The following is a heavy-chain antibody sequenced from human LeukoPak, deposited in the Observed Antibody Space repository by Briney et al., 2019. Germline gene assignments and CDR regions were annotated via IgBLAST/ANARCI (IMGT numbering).Heavy chain of an antibody. Sequence: SVKVSCKASGGTFSSYAISWVRQAPGQGLEWMGGIITIFGTANYAQKFQGRVTITADESTSTAYMELSSLRSEDTAVYYCARFKDCGGDCYIHGYWYFDLWGRGTLVTVSS. CDR3: ARFKDCGGDCYIHGYWYFDL. D-gene: IGHD2-21*01. CDR1: GGTFSSYA. V-gene: IGHV1-69*01. CDR2: IITIFGTA. J-gene: IGHJ2*01.